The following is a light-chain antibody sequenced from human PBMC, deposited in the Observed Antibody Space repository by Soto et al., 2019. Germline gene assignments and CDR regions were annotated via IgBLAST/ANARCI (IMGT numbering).Light chain of an antibody. CDR2: GAS. CDR3: QEYRSSRT. V-gene: IGKV3-20*01. J-gene: IGKJ1*01. CDR1: QSVTSSY. Sequence: EIVLTQSPGTLSLSPGERATLSCRASQSVTSSYLAWYQQKPGQAPRLLIYGASTRATGIPDRFSGGGAGRDFTRIISRLEPEDFAVYYWQEYRSSRTFGQGTKVEIK.